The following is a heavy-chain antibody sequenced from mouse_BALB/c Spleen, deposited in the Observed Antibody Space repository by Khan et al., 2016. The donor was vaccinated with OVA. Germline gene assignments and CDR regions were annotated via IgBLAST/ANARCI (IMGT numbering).Heavy chain of an antibody. CDR1: GFTSSTYG. D-gene: IGHD1-1*01. Sequence: EVELVESGGDLVKPGGSLKLFCVASGFTSSTYGMSWVRQAPDNRLEWVATVSTGGSYTYYPDSVKGGLTTFRDNAKNTLYLQMSGLRSEDTAMFYCTRLAYYYDSEGFAYWGQGTLVTVSA. CDR2: VSTGGSYT. V-gene: IGHV5-6*01. CDR3: TRLAYYYDSEGFAY. J-gene: IGHJ3*01.